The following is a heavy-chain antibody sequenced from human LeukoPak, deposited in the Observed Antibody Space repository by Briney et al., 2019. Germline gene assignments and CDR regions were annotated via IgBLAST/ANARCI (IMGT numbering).Heavy chain of an antibody. CDR1: GFTFSTYS. J-gene: IGHJ4*02. CDR3: AKGVGSSGWYLADY. V-gene: IGHV3-30-3*01. D-gene: IGHD6-19*01. Sequence: GRSLRLSCAASGFTFSTYSIHWVRQAPGKGLEWVALISYDGTNKYYADSVKGRFTISRDNSKNTLFLQMNSLRAEDTAVYYCAKGVGSSGWYLADYWGQGTLVTVSS. CDR2: ISYDGTNK.